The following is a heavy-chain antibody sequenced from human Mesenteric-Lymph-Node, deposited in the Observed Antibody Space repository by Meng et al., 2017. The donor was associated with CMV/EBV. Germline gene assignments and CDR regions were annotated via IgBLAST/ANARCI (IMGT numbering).Heavy chain of an antibody. CDR2: IIPILGRT. J-gene: IGHJ4*02. CDR1: GGTFSSYT. V-gene: IGHV1-69*08. CDR3: ARVDYSTSFDY. Sequence: SVKVSCKASGGTFSSYTMNWVRQAPGQGLEWMGRIIPILGRTNYAQKFQGRVTITADKSTSTAYMELSSLISEDTAVYYCARVDYSTSFDYWGQGTLVTVSS. D-gene: IGHD4-11*01.